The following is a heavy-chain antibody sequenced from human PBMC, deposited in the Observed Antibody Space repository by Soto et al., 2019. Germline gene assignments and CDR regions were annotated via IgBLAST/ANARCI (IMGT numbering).Heavy chain of an antibody. Sequence: WETLSLTSIVSGVSISSSSYYWGWMRQPPGKGLEWIGSIYYSGSTYYNPSLKSRVTISVDTSKNQFSLKLSSVTAADTAVFYCARNRASNWFDPWGEGTLVTVSS. V-gene: IGHV4-39*01. D-gene: IGHD5-12*01. J-gene: IGHJ5*02. CDR1: GVSISSSSYY. CDR3: ARNRASNWFDP. CDR2: IYYSGST.